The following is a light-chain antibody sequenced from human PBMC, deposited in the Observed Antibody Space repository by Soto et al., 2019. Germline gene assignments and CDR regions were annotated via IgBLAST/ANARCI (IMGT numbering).Light chain of an antibody. CDR2: DAS. V-gene: IGKV3-11*01. Sequence: IVLTLSPAALSLSQEERATLSCMASQSVSSYLAWYQQKPGQAPRLLIYDASNRATGIPARFSGSGSGTDFTLTISSLEPEDFAVYYCQQRSNWLFTFGHGTKVDIK. CDR1: QSVSSY. J-gene: IGKJ3*01. CDR3: QQRSNWLFT.